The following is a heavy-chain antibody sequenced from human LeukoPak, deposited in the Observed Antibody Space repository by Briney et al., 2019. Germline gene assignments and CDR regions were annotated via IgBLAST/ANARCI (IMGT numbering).Heavy chain of an antibody. D-gene: IGHD3-3*01. Sequence: GESLKISCKGSGYRITSYWIGWVRQMPGKGLEWMGIIYPGDSETRYSPSFQGQVTMSVDKSSSTAYLQWATLKASDTAIYFCARLSTRLLDHWGQGTLVTVSS. J-gene: IGHJ4*02. CDR2: IYPGDSET. V-gene: IGHV5-51*01. CDR1: GYRITSYW. CDR3: ARLSTRLLDH.